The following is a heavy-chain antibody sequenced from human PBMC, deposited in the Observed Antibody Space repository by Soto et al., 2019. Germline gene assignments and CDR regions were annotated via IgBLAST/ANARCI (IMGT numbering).Heavy chain of an antibody. D-gene: IGHD3-3*01. CDR3: ARRVAITNFGVVISSANIVYYYGMDV. CDR1: GYTFTGYY. Sequence: ASVKVSCKAAGYTFTGYYISWVRQAPGQGVEWMGWVNANSGGTNYAQKFQGSVTMTRDTSISTAYMELSRLRSDDTAVYCCARRVAITNFGVVISSANIVYYYGMDVWGQGTTVTVSS. CDR2: VNANSGGT. J-gene: IGHJ6*02. V-gene: IGHV1-2*02.